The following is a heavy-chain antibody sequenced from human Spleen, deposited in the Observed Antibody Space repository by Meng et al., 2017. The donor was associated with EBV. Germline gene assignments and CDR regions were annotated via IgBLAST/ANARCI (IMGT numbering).Heavy chain of an antibody. CDR2: INGGDGDT. V-gene: IGHV1-3*01. Sequence: GQLGQSGAEVKNPGASVKSSCEAFGYTFRSYGIHWVRQVPGQGLEWMGRINGGDGDTKYSQKFQGRITITRDTSAYIGYMELTSLTFEDTAVYFCARPRVDDWFDPWGQGSLVTVSS. CDR3: ARPRVDDWFDP. CDR1: GYTFRSYG. J-gene: IGHJ5*02. D-gene: IGHD2-2*01.